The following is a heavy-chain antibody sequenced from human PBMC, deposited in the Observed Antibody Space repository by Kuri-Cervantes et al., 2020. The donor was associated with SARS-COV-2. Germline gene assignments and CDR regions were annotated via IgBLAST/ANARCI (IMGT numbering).Heavy chain of an antibody. D-gene: IGHD5-18*01. CDR3: AREKHLWPDSGHNWFDP. J-gene: IGHJ5*02. V-gene: IGHV4-30-4*08. Sequence: LRLSCTVSGGSISSGDYNWSWIRQSPGRGLEWIGYIYYSGSTYYNPPLKSQLRISLDMPKNQFSLKLTSVTAADTAVYYCAREKHLWPDSGHNWFDPWGQGTLVTVSS. CDR1: GGSISSGDYN. CDR2: IYYSGST.